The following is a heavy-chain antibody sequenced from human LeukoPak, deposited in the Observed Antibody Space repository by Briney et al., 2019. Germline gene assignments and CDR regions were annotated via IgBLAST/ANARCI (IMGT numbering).Heavy chain of an antibody. CDR1: GSRFTSYW. J-gene: IGHJ5*02. Sequence: GESLKISCKGSGSRFTSYWIGWVRQMPGKGLELMGIIYPGDSDIRYSPSFQGQVTISADKSINTAYLQWSSLKASDTAIYYCVRRDITSRYVVWFDPWGQGTPVTVSS. CDR3: VRRDITSRYVVWFDP. CDR2: IYPGDSDI. V-gene: IGHV5-51*01. D-gene: IGHD2-2*01.